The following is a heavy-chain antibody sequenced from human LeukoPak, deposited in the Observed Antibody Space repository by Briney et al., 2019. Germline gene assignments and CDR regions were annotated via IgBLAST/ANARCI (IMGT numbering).Heavy chain of an antibody. Sequence: SETLSLTCIVSGGSISSDSYYWAWIRQPPGKGLQWIGSLYYRGSAYYGPSLKGRVTISGDTSQNQFSLKLSSVTATDTAVYYCARHRRGTGWCFMEYWGQGALVTVSS. CDR3: ARHRRGTGWCFMEY. V-gene: IGHV4-39*01. CDR1: GGSISSDSYY. D-gene: IGHD6-19*01. J-gene: IGHJ4*02. CDR2: LYYRGSA.